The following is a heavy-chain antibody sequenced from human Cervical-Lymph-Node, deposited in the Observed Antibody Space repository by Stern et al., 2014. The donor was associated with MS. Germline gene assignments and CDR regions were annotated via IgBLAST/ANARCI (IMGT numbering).Heavy chain of an antibody. J-gene: IGHJ5*02. Sequence: VQLVESGPGLVKPSETLSLTCTVSGGSISSYYWSWIRQPPGKGLEWIGYIYYSGSTNYNPSLKSRVTISVDTSKNQFSLKLSSVTAADTAVYYCVRWGSLGRFDPWGQGTLVTVSS. V-gene: IGHV4-59*01. CDR2: IYYSGST. D-gene: IGHD3-16*01. CDR1: GGSISSYY. CDR3: VRWGSLGRFDP.